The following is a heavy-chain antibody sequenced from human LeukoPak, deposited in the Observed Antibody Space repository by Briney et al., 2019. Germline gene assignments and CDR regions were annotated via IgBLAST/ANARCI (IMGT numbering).Heavy chain of an antibody. CDR1: GYTLTELS. CDR2: FDPEDGET. Sequence: ASVKVSCKVSGYTLTELSMHWVRQAPGKGLEWMGGFDPEDGETIYAQKFQGRVTMTEDTSTDTAYMELSSLRSEDTAVYYCARADHYYDSSGYSNSYYYYMDVWGKGTTVTISS. V-gene: IGHV1-24*01. CDR3: ARADHYYDSSGYSNSYYYYMDV. D-gene: IGHD3-22*01. J-gene: IGHJ6*03.